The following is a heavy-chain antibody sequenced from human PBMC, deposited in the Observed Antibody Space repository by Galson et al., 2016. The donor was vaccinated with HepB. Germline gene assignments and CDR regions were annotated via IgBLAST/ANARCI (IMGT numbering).Heavy chain of an antibody. D-gene: IGHD1-26*01. Sequence: SETLSLTCTVSGDSISTYYWYWIRQPPGKGLEWIGFFDYSGTTLYNPSLKSRVTISGDTSKNQFSLRLSSVTPADTAVYYCARRRDNSGNTPLHNWFDPWGQGILVTVSS. CDR3: ARRRDNSGNTPLHNWFDP. V-gene: IGHV4-59*08. CDR1: GDSISTYY. J-gene: IGHJ5*02. CDR2: FDYSGTT.